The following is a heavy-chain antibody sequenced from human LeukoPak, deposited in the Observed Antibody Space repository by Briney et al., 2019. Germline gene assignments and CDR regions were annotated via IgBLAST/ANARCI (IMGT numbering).Heavy chain of an antibody. J-gene: IGHJ4*02. CDR3: ARDLGDYYDSSVFFDF. V-gene: IGHV1-18*01. CDR2: ISAYNGNT. D-gene: IGHD3-22*01. CDR1: GYSFTTFG. Sequence: GASVKVSCKASGYSFTTFGISWVRQAPGQGLEWMGWISAYNGNTKSAQKVQGRVTMTTDTSTSTAYMELRSLRSGDTAVYYCARDLGDYYDSSVFFDFWGQGTLVTVSS.